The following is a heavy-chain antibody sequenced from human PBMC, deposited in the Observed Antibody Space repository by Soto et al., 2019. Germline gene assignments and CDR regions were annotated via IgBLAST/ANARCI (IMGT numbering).Heavy chain of an antibody. Sequence: QVQLQESGPRLVKSLETLSLTCAVSGGSISSSDWWSWVRQPPGKGLEWIGEVYLSGSTNYNPSLKRRVTIAVGKSKNQFARKRSSVTAADTAVYYCARGPLRDTSFDSWGQGTLVTVSS. J-gene: IGHJ4*02. V-gene: IGHV4-4*02. CDR2: VYLSGST. CDR1: GGSISSSDW. CDR3: ARGPLRDTSFDS. D-gene: IGHD3-16*02.